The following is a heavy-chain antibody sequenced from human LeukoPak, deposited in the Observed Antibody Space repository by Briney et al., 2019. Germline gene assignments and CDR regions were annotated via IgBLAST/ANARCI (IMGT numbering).Heavy chain of an antibody. CDR2: MNNDGSGT. CDR3: AKGGDIVVVVAATVPYFQH. J-gene: IGHJ1*01. CDR1: GLTLSNYW. V-gene: IGHV3-74*01. Sequence: GGSLRLSCAASGLTLSNYWMHWVRQAPGKGLVWVSRMNNDGSGTTYADSVRGRFTISRDNSKNTLYLQMNSLRAEDTAVYYCAKGGDIVVVVAATVPYFQHWGQGTLVTVSS. D-gene: IGHD2-15*01.